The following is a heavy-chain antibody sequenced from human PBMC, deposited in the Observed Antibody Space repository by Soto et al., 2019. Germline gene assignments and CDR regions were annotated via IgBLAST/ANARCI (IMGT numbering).Heavy chain of an antibody. CDR1: GFNFSCNA. D-gene: IGHD4-4*01. CDR2: ILGTGKDT. Sequence: EVQLLESGGDLVQPGGSLRLSCVASGFNFSCNAMTWVRQAPGKGLEWVSTILGTGKDTYYADSVKGRFTISRDTSKNTLYLQMNSLRAEDTAVYYCARLPGTTAPRPDYWGRGTLVTVSS. V-gene: IGHV3-23*01. J-gene: IGHJ4*02. CDR3: ARLPGTTAPRPDY.